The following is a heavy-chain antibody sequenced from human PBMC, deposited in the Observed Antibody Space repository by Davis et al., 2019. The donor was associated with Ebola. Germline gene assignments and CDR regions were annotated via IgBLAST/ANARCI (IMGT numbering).Heavy chain of an antibody. Sequence: ASVMISCNASGYTFTSYAMHWVRQAPGQRLEWMGWINAGNGNTKYSQKFQGRVTITRDTSASTAYMELSSLRSEDTAVYYCARMPDYSNYLWYYYGMDVWGQGTTVTVSS. V-gene: IGHV1-3*01. J-gene: IGHJ6*02. CDR2: INAGNGNT. CDR3: ARMPDYSNYLWYYYGMDV. CDR1: GYTFTSYA. D-gene: IGHD4-11*01.